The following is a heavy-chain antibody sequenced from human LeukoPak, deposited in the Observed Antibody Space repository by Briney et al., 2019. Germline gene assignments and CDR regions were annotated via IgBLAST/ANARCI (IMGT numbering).Heavy chain of an antibody. D-gene: IGHD3-10*01. J-gene: IGHJ4*02. Sequence: VASVKVSCKASGYTFTGYYIHWVPQAPGQGLEWMGWINPNSGGTNYAQKFQGRVTMTRDTSISTAYMELSSLRSDDTAVYYCASRTGSGSSYIWGQGTLVTVSS. CDR1: GYTFTGYY. V-gene: IGHV1-2*02. CDR3: ASRTGSGSSYI. CDR2: INPNSGGT.